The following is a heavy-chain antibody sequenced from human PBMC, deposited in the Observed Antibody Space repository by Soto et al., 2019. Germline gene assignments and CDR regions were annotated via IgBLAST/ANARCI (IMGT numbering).Heavy chain of an antibody. CDR1: GFTFSSYA. CDR3: AKPEEGDYGDYEGLYYLDY. J-gene: IGHJ4*02. D-gene: IGHD4-17*01. V-gene: IGHV3-23*01. Sequence: GGSLRLSCAASGFTFSSYAMSWVRQAPGKGLEWVSAISGSGGSTYYADSVKGRFTISRDNSKNTLYLQMKSLRAEDTAVYYCAKPEEGDYGDYEGLYYLDYWGQGTLVTVSS. CDR2: ISGSGGST.